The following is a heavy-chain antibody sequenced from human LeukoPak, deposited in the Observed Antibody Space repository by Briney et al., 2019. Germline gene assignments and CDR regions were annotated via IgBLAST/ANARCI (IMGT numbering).Heavy chain of an antibody. V-gene: IGHV3-30-3*01. CDR2: ISYDGSNK. D-gene: IGHD6-6*01. CDR3: AREYSSSSGRAFDI. Sequence: GESLRLSCAASGFTFSSYAMHWVPQAPGKGLEWVAVISYDGSNKYYADSVKGRFTISRDNSKNTLYLQMNSLRADDTAVYYCAREYSSSSGRAFDIWGQGTMVTVSS. J-gene: IGHJ3*02. CDR1: GFTFSSYA.